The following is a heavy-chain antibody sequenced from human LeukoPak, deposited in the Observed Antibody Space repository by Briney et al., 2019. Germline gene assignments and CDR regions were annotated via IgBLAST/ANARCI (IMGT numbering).Heavy chain of an antibody. CDR2: MNPNSGNT. Sequence: ASVKVSCKASGYTFTSYDINWVRQATGQGLEWMGWMNPNSGNTGYAQKFPGRVTITRNTSISTAYMELSSLRSEDTAVYYCARMDGLCSGGSCPNWFDPWGQGTLVTVSS. CDR3: ARMDGLCSGGSCPNWFDP. J-gene: IGHJ5*02. D-gene: IGHD2-15*01. V-gene: IGHV1-8*03. CDR1: GYTFTSYD.